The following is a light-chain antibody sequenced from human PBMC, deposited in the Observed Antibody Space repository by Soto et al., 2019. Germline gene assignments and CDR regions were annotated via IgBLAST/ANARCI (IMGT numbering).Light chain of an antibody. CDR2: AAS. CDR3: QQSYSTLLT. Sequence: DIQMTQSPSSLSSSVGDRVTITCRASQSISSYLIWYQQKTGKAPKLLLYAASSLHSGVPSMFSGSGSGTDFTLTISSLQPEDFANYYCQQSYSTLLTFGGGTKVEIK. J-gene: IGKJ4*01. V-gene: IGKV1-39*01. CDR1: QSISSY.